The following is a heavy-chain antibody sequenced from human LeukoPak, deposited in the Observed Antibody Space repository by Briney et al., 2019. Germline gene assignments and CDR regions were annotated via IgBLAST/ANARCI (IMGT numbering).Heavy chain of an antibody. CDR3: ARQKALWLVSH. J-gene: IGHJ4*02. D-gene: IGHD6-19*01. V-gene: IGHV4-39*01. CDR2: IYYSRST. Sequence: SETLSLTCTVSGGSISSSSYYWGWIRQPPGKGLEWIGSIYYSRSTYYNPSLKSRVTISVDTSKNQFSLKLSSVTAADTAVYYCARQKALWLVSHWGQGTLVTVSS. CDR1: GGSISSSSYY.